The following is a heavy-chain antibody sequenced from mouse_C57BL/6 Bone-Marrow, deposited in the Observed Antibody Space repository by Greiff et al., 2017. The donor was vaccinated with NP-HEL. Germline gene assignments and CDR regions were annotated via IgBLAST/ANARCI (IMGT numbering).Heavy chain of an antibody. J-gene: IGHJ1*03. Sequence: VQLQESGPGLVKPSQSLSLTCSVTGYSITSGYYWNWIRQFPGNKLEWMGYISYDGSDNYNPSLKNRISITRDTSKNQFFLKLNSVTTEDTATYYCAREGIYYGSRDWYFDVWGTGTTVTVSS. CDR2: ISYDGSD. D-gene: IGHD1-1*01. V-gene: IGHV3-6*01. CDR3: AREGIYYGSRDWYFDV. CDR1: GYSITSGYY.